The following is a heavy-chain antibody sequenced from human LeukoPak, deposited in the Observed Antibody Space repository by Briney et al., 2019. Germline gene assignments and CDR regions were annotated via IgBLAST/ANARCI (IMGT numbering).Heavy chain of an antibody. J-gene: IGHJ4*02. CDR1: GFTFSSYA. CDR2: SSGSGGST. Sequence: GGSLRLSCAASGFTFSSYAMSWVRQAPGKGLEWVSASSGSGGSTYYADSVKGRFTISRDNSKNTLYLQMNSLRAEDTAVYYCAKAQYYYDSSGYYNGPFDYWGQGTLVTVSS. D-gene: IGHD3-22*01. V-gene: IGHV3-23*01. CDR3: AKAQYYYDSSGYYNGPFDY.